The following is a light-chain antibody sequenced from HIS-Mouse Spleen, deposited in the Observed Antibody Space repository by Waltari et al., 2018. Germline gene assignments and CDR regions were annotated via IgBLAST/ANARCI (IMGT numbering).Light chain of an antibody. J-gene: IGLJ2*01. Sequence: SYELTQPSSVSVSPGQTARITCPGDVLAKKKYARWFQQKPGQAPVLVIYKDRERPPGSPERFSGSSSGTTVTLTISGAQVEDEADYYCYSAADNNVVFGGGTKLTVL. CDR3: YSAADNNVV. CDR1: VLAKKKY. CDR2: KDR. V-gene: IGLV3-27*01.